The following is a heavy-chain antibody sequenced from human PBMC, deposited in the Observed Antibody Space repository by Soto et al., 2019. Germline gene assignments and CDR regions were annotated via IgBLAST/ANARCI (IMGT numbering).Heavy chain of an antibody. D-gene: IGHD3-10*01. CDR2: IYYSGST. J-gene: IGHJ4*02. V-gene: IGHV4-31*03. CDR3: AGGTPTYTTYYYGSGSYLDY. CDR1: GGSISSGGYY. Sequence: SETLSLTCTVSGGSISSGGYYWSWIRQHPGKGLEWIGYIYYSGSTYYNPSLKSRVTISVDTSKNQFSLKLSSVTAADTAVYYCAGGTPTYTTYYYGSGSYLDYWGQGTLVTVSS.